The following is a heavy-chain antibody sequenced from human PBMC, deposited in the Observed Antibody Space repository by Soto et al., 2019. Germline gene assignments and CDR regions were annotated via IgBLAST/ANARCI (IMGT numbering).Heavy chain of an antibody. CDR1: ESTVSRDW. Sequence: EVHLVESGGGLVQPGGSLRLSCAIFESTVSRDWMNWVRQAPGKGLEWVAHINQDGSEKYYVDSVKGRFTISRDNAKKSLYLQMNSLRPADTAMYYCSGGVGDAFWGQGTPVTVSS. CDR2: INQDGSEK. CDR3: SGGVGDAF. D-gene: IGHD1-26*01. J-gene: IGHJ4*02. V-gene: IGHV3-7*04.